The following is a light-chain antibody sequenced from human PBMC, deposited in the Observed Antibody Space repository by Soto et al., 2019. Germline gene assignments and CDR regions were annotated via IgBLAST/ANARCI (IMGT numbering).Light chain of an antibody. V-gene: IGKV1-5*01. CDR2: DAS. J-gene: IGKJ1*01. CDR3: QQCYMGWT. CDR1: QTISSW. Sequence: DIHMTQSPSTLSVSVLDIVTSSFRASQTISSWLAWYQQKPGKAPKLLIYDASTLESGAPSRFSGTGSGTEFTFSITSLQTEDFGTYYCQQCYMGWTFGQGTKVDIK.